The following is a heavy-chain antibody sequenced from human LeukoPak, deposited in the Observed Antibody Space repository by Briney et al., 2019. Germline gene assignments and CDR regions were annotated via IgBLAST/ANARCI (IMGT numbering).Heavy chain of an antibody. J-gene: IGHJ4*02. CDR2: ISAYNGNT. D-gene: IGHD3-22*01. Sequence: ASVKVSCKASGYTFTSYGISWVRQAPGQGLEWMGWISAYNGNTNYAQKLQGRVTVTTDTSTSTAFMELRSLRSDDTAVYYCARSFYYYDSSGEDYWGQGTLVTVSS. CDR3: ARSFYYYDSSGEDY. CDR1: GYTFTSYG. V-gene: IGHV1-18*01.